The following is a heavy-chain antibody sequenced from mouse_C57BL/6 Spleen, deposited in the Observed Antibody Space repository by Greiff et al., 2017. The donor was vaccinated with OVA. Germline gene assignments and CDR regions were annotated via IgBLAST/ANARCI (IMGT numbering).Heavy chain of an antibody. CDR2: IWSGGST. D-gene: IGHD1-1*01. J-gene: IGHJ4*01. CDR3: ASHYGSGYYAMDY. Sequence: VKVVESGPGLVQPSQSLSITCTVSGFSLTSYGVHWVRQSPGKGLEWLGVIWSGGSTDYNAAFISRLSISKDNSKSQVFFKMNSLQADDTAIYYCASHYGSGYYAMDYWGQGTSVTVSS. V-gene: IGHV2-2*01. CDR1: GFSLTSYG.